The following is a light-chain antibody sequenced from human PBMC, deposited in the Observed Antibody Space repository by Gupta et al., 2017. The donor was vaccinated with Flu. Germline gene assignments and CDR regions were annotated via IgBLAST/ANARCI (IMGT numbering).Light chain of an antibody. CDR1: TSNIGNNY. J-gene: IGLJ3*02. CDR2: RND. V-gene: IGLV1-47*01. CDR3: ATWYDSRSEWV. Sequence: SVLTQPPSTSGTHGPRVTISCSGSTSNIGNNYVFWYQQLAGAAPKLLIFRNDQRPSGVADRFSGSRSGTSSSLVISGLRSEDEADYHCATWYDSRSEWVFGGGTRVTVL.